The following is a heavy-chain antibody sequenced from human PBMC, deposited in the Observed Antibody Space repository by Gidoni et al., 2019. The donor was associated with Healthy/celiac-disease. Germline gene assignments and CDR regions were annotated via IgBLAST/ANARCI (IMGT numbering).Heavy chain of an antibody. D-gene: IGHD1-26*01. CDR2: ISYDGSNK. J-gene: IGHJ4*02. Sequence: QVQLVESGGGVVQPGRSLRLSCAASGFTFSSYGMHWVRQAPGKGREWVAVISYDGSNKYYADSVKGRFTISRDNSKNTLYLQMNSLRAEDTAVYYCAKDFTWELRAGGPPPFDYWGQGTLVTVSS. CDR3: AKDFTWELRAGGPPPFDY. V-gene: IGHV3-30*18. CDR1: GFTFSSYG.